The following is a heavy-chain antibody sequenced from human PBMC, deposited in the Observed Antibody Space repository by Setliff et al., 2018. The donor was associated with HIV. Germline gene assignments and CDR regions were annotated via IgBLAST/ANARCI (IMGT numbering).Heavy chain of an antibody. D-gene: IGHD6-13*01. CDR1: GGSISSYY. V-gene: IGHV4-59*01. CDR3: ARDLGLYSSSWARFDAFDI. CDR2: IYYSGST. Sequence: SETLSLTCTVSGGSISSYYWSWVRQPPGKGLEWIGYIYYSGSTNYNPSLKSRVTISVDTSKNQFSLKLSSVTAADTAVYYCARDLGLYSSSWARFDAFDIWGQGTMVTVSS. J-gene: IGHJ3*02.